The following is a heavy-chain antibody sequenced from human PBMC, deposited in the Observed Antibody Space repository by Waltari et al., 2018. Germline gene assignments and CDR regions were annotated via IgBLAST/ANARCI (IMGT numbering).Heavy chain of an antibody. V-gene: IGHV3-43*01. J-gene: IGHJ6*02. CDR2: ISWDGGST. CDR3: AKDLSSYYDFWSGRSYGMDV. Sequence: ELQLVESGGVVVQPGGSLRLSCAASGFTFDAYTMPWVRQAPGTGRGWVSLISWDGGSTYYADSVKSRFTISRDNSKNYLYLQMNSLRTEDTALYYCAKDLSSYYDFWSGRSYGMDVWGQGTTVTVSS. CDR1: GFTFDAYT. D-gene: IGHD3-3*01.